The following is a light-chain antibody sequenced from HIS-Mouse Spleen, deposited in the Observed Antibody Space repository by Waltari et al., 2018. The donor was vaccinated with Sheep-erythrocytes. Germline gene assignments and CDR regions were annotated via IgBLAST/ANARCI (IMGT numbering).Light chain of an antibody. CDR2: EDS. CDR3: YSTDSSGNHSNWV. V-gene: IGLV3-10*01. CDR1: ALPKKY. Sequence: SYELTQPPSVSVSPGQTARITCSGDALPKKYAYWYQQKSGQAPVLVIYEDSKRPSGNPERFSGSSSGTMATLTISGAQVEDEADYYCYSTDSSGNHSNWVFGGGTKLTVL. J-gene: IGLJ3*02.